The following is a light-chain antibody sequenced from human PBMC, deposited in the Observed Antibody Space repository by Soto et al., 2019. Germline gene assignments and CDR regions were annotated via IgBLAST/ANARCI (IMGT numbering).Light chain of an antibody. CDR1: QSVSSSY. V-gene: IGKV3-20*01. Sequence: EIVLTQSPGTLSLSPGERATLSCRASQSVSSSYLAWYQQKPGQAPRLLIYGASSRATGIPDRFSGSGPGTDFTLTISRLEPEDFAVYYCQHYGSSWTFGQGTKVDIK. J-gene: IGKJ1*01. CDR2: GAS. CDR3: QHYGSSWT.